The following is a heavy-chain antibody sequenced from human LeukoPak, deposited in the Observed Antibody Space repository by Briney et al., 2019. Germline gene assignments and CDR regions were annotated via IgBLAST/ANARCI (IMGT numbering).Heavy chain of an antibody. CDR2: ISYDGSNK. Sequence: GGSLRLSCAASGFTFSSYGMHWVRQAPGKGLEWVAVISYDGSNKYYADSVKGRFTISRDNSKNTLYLQMNSLRAEDTALYYCAKDISYGSSPNFDYWGQGTLVTVSS. CDR1: GFTFSSYG. D-gene: IGHD5-18*01. CDR3: AKDISYGSSPNFDY. J-gene: IGHJ4*02. V-gene: IGHV3-30*18.